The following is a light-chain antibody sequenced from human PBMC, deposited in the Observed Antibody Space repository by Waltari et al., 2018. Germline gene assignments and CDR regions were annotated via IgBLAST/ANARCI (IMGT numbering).Light chain of an antibody. J-gene: IGLJ3*02. V-gene: IGLV2-11*01. CDR1: SSDVGGYNY. CDR3: CSYAGSYTWV. CDR2: DVS. Sequence: QSALTQPRSVSGSPGQSVTISCTGTSSDVGGYNYVSRYQQHPGKAPKLMIYDVSKRPSGVPVRFSGSKSGITASLTISWLQAGDEADYYCCSYAGSYTWVFGGGTKLTVL.